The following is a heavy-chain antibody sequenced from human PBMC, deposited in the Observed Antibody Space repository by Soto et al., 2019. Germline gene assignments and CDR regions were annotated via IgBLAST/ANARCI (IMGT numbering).Heavy chain of an antibody. CDR1: GAPITTYY. J-gene: IGHJ4*02. Sequence: SETLSLTCDVSGAPITTYYWSWIRQAPGKGLEWIGNVYHTGSTDYNSSLRSRVTISVDTSKNQFSLNMNSVTAADTAVYYCARRLFGSGWTLDSWGQGALVT. CDR2: VYHTGST. V-gene: IGHV4-59*13. CDR3: ARRLFGSGWTLDS. D-gene: IGHD6-19*01.